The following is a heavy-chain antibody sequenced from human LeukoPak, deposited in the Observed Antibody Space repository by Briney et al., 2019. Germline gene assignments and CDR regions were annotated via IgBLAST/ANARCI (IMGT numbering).Heavy chain of an antibody. D-gene: IGHD6-13*01. Sequence: SETLSLACTFSGGSISSYYWSWLRQPPGKGLEWIGYIYYSGSTNYNPSLKSRVTISVDTSKNQFSLKLSSVTAADTAVYYCARVAGQQLVRAFDIWGQGTMVTVSS. CDR2: IYYSGST. CDR1: GGSISSYY. CDR3: ARVAGQQLVRAFDI. J-gene: IGHJ3*02. V-gene: IGHV4-59*01.